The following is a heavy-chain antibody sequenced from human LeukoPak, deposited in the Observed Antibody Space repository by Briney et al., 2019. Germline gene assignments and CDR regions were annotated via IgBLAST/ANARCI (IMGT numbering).Heavy chain of an antibody. CDR3: ARTLINYDSSGYYAFDAFDI. D-gene: IGHD3-22*01. Sequence: PGGSLRLSCAASGFTFSSYSMNWVRQAPGKGLEWVSSISSSSSYIYYADSVKGRFTISRDNAKNSLYLQMNSLRAEDTAVYYCARTLINYDSSGYYAFDAFDIWGQGIMVTVSS. J-gene: IGHJ3*02. CDR1: GFTFSSYS. V-gene: IGHV3-21*01. CDR2: ISSSSSYI.